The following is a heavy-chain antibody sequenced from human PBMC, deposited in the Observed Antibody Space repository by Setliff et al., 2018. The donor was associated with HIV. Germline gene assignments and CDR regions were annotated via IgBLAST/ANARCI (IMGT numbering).Heavy chain of an antibody. Sequence: PSETLSLTCAVYGETFNNFYWSWIRQAPGKGLEWIGEIKPSETTNNNPSLKSRVTMSVDTSKKQFSLKLSSVTAADTAVYYCARGGGITWRSYSFDYWGQGSLVTSPQ. CDR2: IKPSETT. V-gene: IGHV4-34*01. CDR3: ARGGGITWRSYSFDY. D-gene: IGHD3-10*01. J-gene: IGHJ4*02. CDR1: GETFNNFY.